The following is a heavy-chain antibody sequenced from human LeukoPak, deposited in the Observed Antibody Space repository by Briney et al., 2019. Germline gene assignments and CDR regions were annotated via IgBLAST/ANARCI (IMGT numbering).Heavy chain of an antibody. V-gene: IGHV4-39*07. CDR1: GGSISSSSYY. CDR3: ARGGQGSGSSHFDY. Sequence: SETLSLTCTVSGGSISSSSYYWGWIRQPPGKGLEWIGSIYYSGSTYYNPSLKSRVTISVDTSKNQFSLKLSSVTAADTAVYYCARGGQGSGSSHFDYWGQGTLVTVSS. J-gene: IGHJ4*02. D-gene: IGHD3-10*01. CDR2: IYYSGST.